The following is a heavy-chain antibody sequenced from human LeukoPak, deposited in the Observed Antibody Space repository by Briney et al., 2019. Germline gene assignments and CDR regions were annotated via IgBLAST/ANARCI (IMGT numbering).Heavy chain of an antibody. D-gene: IGHD3-3*01. V-gene: IGHV1-2*02. Sequence: GASVKVSCKASGYTFTGYYMHWVRQAPGQGLEWMGWINPNSGGTNYAQKFQGRVTMTRDTSISTAYMELSRLRSDDTALYYCARENYDFWSGYYTGGPFDYWGQGTLVTVSS. J-gene: IGHJ4*02. CDR2: INPNSGGT. CDR3: ARENYDFWSGYYTGGPFDY. CDR1: GYTFTGYY.